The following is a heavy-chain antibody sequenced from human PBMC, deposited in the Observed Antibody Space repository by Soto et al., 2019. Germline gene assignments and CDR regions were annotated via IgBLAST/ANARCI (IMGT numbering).Heavy chain of an antibody. CDR2: INHSGST. J-gene: IGHJ3*02. CDR3: ARGLSYCGGDCQGVDAFDI. V-gene: IGHV4-34*01. D-gene: IGHD2-21*02. CDR1: GGSFSGYY. Sequence: SETLSLTCAVYGGSFSGYYWIWIRQPPGKGLEWIGEINHSGSTNYNPSLKSRVTISVDTSKNQFSLKLSSVTAADTAVYYCARGLSYCGGDCQGVDAFDIWGQGTMVTVSS.